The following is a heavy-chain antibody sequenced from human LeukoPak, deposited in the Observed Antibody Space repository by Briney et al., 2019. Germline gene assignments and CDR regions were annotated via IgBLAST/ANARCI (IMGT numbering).Heavy chain of an antibody. CDR2: INHSGTT. Sequence: SETLSLTCAVYGGSFSGYYWSWVRQPPGKGLEWIGEINHSGTTNYNPSLKSRVTMSVDTSKNQFSLKLTSVTAADTAVYYCARQNYGSAPLRYWGQGTLVTVSS. CDR3: ARQNYGSAPLRY. V-gene: IGHV4-34*01. CDR1: GGSFSGYY. J-gene: IGHJ4*02. D-gene: IGHD3-10*01.